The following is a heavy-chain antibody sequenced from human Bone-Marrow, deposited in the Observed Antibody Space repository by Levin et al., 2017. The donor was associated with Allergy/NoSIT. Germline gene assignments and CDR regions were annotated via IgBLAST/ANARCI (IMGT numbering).Heavy chain of an antibody. CDR3: ARNSLDGFDL. CDR2: IFSSGHT. J-gene: IGHJ3*01. D-gene: IGHD2-21*01. Sequence: PSETLSHTCTVSGGSISSYYWSWIRQPAGKGLEWIGRIFSSGHTNYNPSLKSRVTMSVDTSKNEFSLEVISVTAADTAVYYCARNSLDGFDLWGQGTMATVSS. V-gene: IGHV4-4*07. CDR1: GGSISSYY.